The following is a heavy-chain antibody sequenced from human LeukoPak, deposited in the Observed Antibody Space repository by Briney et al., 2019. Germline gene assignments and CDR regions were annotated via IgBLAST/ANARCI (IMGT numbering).Heavy chain of an antibody. J-gene: IGHJ4*02. CDR3: VRFTGSYFDF. CDR2: IDWDDDK. Sequence: SGPALVQPTQTLTLTCTFSGFSLITTGVRMSWIRQPPGKALEWLARIDWDDDKFYSASLKTRLTISKDDSKHQVVLALTNMDPVDTATYYCVRFTGSYFDFWGQGILVTVSS. D-gene: IGHD1-26*01. CDR1: GFSLITTGVR. V-gene: IGHV2-70*04.